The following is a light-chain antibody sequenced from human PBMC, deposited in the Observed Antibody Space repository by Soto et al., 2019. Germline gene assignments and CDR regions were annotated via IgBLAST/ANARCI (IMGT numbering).Light chain of an antibody. Sequence: DIQMTQSPSSLSASVGDRVTITCRASQSISNSLNWYQQKPGTAPDLLLYAASNLQSGVPSRFTGSGSGTDFTLTISSLQPEEFTTYYCQQSYSSPQMYTFGQGTKLEIK. CDR2: AAS. CDR1: QSISNS. J-gene: IGKJ2*01. V-gene: IGKV1-39*01. CDR3: QQSYSSPQMYT.